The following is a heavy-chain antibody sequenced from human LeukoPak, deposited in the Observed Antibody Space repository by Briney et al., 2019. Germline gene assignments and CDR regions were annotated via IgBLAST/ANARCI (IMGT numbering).Heavy chain of an antibody. D-gene: IGHD3-10*01. CDR1: GGSTSCDY. CDR2: VYNSGDT. CDR3: ARLKSGAYFDL. Sequence: PSETLSLTCTVSGGSTSCDYWSWIRQSPGKGLEWVGYVYNSGDTGKNPSLKSRVTILLDTSKNQCSLKLTSVSAADTAVYYCARLKSGAYFDLWGRGTLVTVSS. V-gene: IGHV4-59*08. J-gene: IGHJ2*01.